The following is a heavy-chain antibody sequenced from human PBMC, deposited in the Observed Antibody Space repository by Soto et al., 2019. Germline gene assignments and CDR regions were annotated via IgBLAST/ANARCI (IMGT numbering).Heavy chain of an antibody. CDR1: GYIFTSYA. V-gene: IGHV1-3*01. Sequence: ASVKVSCKASGYIFTSYAMHWVRQAPGQRLEWMGWINAGNGNTKYSQKFQGRVTINPDTSKNQFSLQLNSVTPEDTAVYYCARWIGQWLVSEYYYYGMDVWGQGTTVTVSS. J-gene: IGHJ6*02. D-gene: IGHD6-19*01. CDR3: ARWIGQWLVSEYYYYGMDV. CDR2: INAGNGNT.